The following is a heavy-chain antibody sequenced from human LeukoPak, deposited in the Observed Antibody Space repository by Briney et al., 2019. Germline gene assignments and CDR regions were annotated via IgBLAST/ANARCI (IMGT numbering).Heavy chain of an antibody. D-gene: IGHD6-19*01. CDR2: INPSGGST. Sequence: ASVKVSCKASGYTFTSYYIHWVRQAPGQGLEWMGIINPSGGSTSYAQKFQGRVTMTRDTSTSTVYMELSSLRSEDTAVYYCAIKDTSGWYEEAWGQGTLVTVSS. V-gene: IGHV1-46*01. J-gene: IGHJ5*02. CDR3: AIKDTSGWYEEA. CDR1: GYTFTSYY.